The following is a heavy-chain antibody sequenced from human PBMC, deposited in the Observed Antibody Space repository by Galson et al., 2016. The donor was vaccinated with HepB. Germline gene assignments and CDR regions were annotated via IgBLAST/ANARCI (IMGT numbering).Heavy chain of an antibody. D-gene: IGHD1-1*01. Sequence: SLRLSCAASGFTFSSHWIHWVRQGPGKGLVWVSRINGDGSITTYADSVKGRFTISRYNAKNTLYLQMNSLRAADTAVCYCVRGTVDKPGLDVWGQGTTVTVAS. CDR3: VRGTVDKPGLDV. J-gene: IGHJ6*02. CDR1: GFTFSSHW. V-gene: IGHV3-74*01. CDR2: INGDGSIT.